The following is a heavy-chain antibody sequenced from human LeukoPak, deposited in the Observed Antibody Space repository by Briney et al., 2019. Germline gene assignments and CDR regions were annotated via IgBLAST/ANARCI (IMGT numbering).Heavy chain of an antibody. V-gene: IGHV4-59*04. CDR2: IYYSGST. J-gene: IGHJ4*02. D-gene: IGHD3-22*01. CDR1: GGSISSYY. CDR3: ARRKDYDSSGYYYVSPPPFDY. Sequence: SETLSLTCTVSGGSISSYYWSWIRQPPGKGLEWIGYIYYSGSTYYNPSLKSRVTMSVDTSKNQFSLKLSSVTAADTAVYYCARRKDYDSSGYYYVSPPPFDYWGQGTLVTVSS.